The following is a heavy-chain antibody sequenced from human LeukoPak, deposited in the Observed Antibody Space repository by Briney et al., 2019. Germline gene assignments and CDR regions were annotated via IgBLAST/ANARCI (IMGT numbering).Heavy chain of an antibody. Sequence: PGGSLRLSCAASGFTFSSYGMHWVRQAPGKGLEWVAVIAYDGSNKYYAESVKGRFTISRDNSKNTLYLQMNSLRAEDTAVYYCAKGSGGDYVSAFDIWGRGTMVTVSS. J-gene: IGHJ3*02. D-gene: IGHD4-17*01. CDR2: IAYDGSNK. CDR3: AKGSGGDYVSAFDI. CDR1: GFTFSSYG. V-gene: IGHV3-30*18.